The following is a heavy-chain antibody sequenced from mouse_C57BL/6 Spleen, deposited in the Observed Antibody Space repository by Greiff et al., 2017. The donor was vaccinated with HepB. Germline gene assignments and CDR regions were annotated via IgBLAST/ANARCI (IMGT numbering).Heavy chain of an antibody. J-gene: IGHJ3*01. Sequence: VKLVESGPGILQSSQTLSLTCSFSGFSLSTSGMGVSWIRQPSGKGLEWLAHIYWDDDKRYNPSLKSRLTISKDTSRNQVFLKITSVDTADTATYYWARRAMIYYDYDEGFAYWGQGTLVTVSA. D-gene: IGHD2-4*01. CDR2: IYWDDDK. V-gene: IGHV8-12*01. CDR1: GFSLSTSGMG. CDR3: ARRAMIYYDYDEGFAY.